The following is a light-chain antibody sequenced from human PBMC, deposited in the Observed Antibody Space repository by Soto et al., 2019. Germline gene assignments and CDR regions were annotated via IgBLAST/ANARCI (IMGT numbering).Light chain of an antibody. J-gene: IGLJ3*02. V-gene: IGLV2-14*01. CDR1: SSDVGGYKF. CDR2: EVS. Sequence: QSALTQPASVSGSPGQSITISCTGTSSDVGGYKFVSWYQQHPGKAPKLMIYEVSNRPSGVSNRFSGSKSGNTASLTISGLQAEDEADYYCSSYTTSSTRVFGGGTQLTVL. CDR3: SSYTTSSTRV.